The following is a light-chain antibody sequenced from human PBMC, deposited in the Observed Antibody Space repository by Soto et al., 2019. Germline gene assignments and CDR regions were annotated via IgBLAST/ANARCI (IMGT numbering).Light chain of an antibody. V-gene: IGKV1-5*01. CDR1: QTISNC. Sequence: DIQMTQSPSSLSASVGDSVTITCRASQTISNCLAWYQQKPGKAPKLLIYDVSTLESGVPSRFSGSGFGTEFTLTISSLQPDDSATYYCQQSNTYSWTFGQGTKVEVK. J-gene: IGKJ1*01. CDR3: QQSNTYSWT. CDR2: DVS.